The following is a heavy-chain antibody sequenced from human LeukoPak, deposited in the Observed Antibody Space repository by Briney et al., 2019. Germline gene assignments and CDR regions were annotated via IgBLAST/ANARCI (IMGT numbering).Heavy chain of an antibody. V-gene: IGHV5-51*01. J-gene: IGHJ3*02. CDR2: IYPGGSDT. D-gene: IGHD2-2*02. CDR1: GYSFTTYW. Sequence: GESLKISCKGSGYSFTTYWIGWVRQMPGKGLELMGIIYPGGSDTRYSPSFQGHVTISADKSISSAYLQWSSLKASDTAMYYCARDGGLNTRDAFDIWGQGTKVSVSS. CDR3: ARDGGLNTRDAFDI.